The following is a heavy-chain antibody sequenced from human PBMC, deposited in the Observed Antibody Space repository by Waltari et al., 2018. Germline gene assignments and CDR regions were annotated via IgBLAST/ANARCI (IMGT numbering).Heavy chain of an antibody. D-gene: IGHD3-10*01. CDR1: GFTFNSYS. V-gene: IGHV3-21*02. CDR3: AKARQVPRFGELPHSLCES. CDR2: IGISATYV. J-gene: IGHJ4*02. Sequence: EVQLVESGGALVKPGGSLRLSCAGSGFTFNSYSLNWVRQAPGQGLELVSSIGISATYVYYANSVKGRFSIPRANAKHSLYLQMNSLRAEATAVYYCAKARQVPRFGELPHSLCESWGQGTLVTVSS.